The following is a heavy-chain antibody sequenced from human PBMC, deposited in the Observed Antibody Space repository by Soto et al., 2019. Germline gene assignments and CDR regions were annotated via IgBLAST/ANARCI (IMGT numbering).Heavy chain of an antibody. V-gene: IGHV1-18*01. D-gene: IGHD3-16*01. CDR1: GYAFSSYG. CDR3: ARDFTGWPTDGVDS. CDR2: ISAFNSDI. Sequence: ASVKVSCKASGYAFSSYGISWVRQAPGQGPEWMGWISAFNSDINLGQTFQGRLTLTRDISTSTAYMELRSLRFDDTAVYYCARDFTGWPTDGVDSWGQGTLVTVSS. J-gene: IGHJ4*02.